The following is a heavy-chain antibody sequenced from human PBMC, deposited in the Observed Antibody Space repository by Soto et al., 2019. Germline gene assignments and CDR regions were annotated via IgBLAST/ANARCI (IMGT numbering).Heavy chain of an antibody. D-gene: IGHD6-13*01. CDR2: INHSGST. CDR1: GGSFSGYY. Sequence: SETLSLTCAVYGGSFSGYYWSWIRKPPGKGLEWIGDINHSGSTNYNPSLKSRVTISVDTSKNQFSLKLSSVTAADTALYYCARAPLDSSSWYGVKLNFYYCGQGARVTVSA. J-gene: IGHJ4*02. V-gene: IGHV4-34*01. CDR3: ARAPLDSSSWYGVKLNFYY.